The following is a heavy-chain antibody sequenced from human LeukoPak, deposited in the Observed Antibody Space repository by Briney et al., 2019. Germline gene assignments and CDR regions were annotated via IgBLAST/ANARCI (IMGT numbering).Heavy chain of an antibody. Sequence: GGSLRLTCAASGFTFSSYEMNWVRQAPGKGLEWLSYISSGGSTIYYADSVKGRFTISRDNAKNSLFLQMNSLRAEDTAVYYCARDYYLDYWGQGTLVTVSS. CDR2: ISSGGSTI. V-gene: IGHV3-48*03. J-gene: IGHJ4*02. CDR3: ARDYYLDY. CDR1: GFTFSSYE.